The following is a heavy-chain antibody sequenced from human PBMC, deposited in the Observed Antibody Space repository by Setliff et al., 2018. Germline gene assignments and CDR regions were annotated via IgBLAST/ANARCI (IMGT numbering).Heavy chain of an antibody. J-gene: IGHJ5*02. CDR1: ALTFSRYW. Sequence: PGGSLRLSCAASALTFSRYWMSWVRQAPGKGLEWVANINQGGGEQFYVDSVKGRFTISRDNAKNSLYLQMNSLRAEDTAVYYCARDVYDFRTGLADPWGQGTLVTVSS. CDR2: INQGGGEQ. D-gene: IGHD3-3*01. V-gene: IGHV3-7*01. CDR3: ARDVYDFRTGLADP.